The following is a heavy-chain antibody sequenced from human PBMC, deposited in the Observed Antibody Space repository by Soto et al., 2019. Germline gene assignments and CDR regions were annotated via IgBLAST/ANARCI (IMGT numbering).Heavy chain of an antibody. CDR1: GYTFNLYG. CDR3: ARITSTSRGLGY. V-gene: IGHV1-18*01. J-gene: IGHJ4*02. Sequence: QVQLVQSGGEVKKPGASVKVSCKASGYTFNLYGITWVRQAPGEGPEWLGWISAQNGNATYTQRFKGRVTMTIETSTTTSYMELGSLTSDDTAIYYCARITSTSRGLGYWGQGTLVTVSS. CDR2: ISAQNGNA. D-gene: IGHD3-3*01.